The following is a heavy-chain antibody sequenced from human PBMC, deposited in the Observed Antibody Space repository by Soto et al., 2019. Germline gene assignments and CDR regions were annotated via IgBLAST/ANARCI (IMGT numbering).Heavy chain of an antibody. V-gene: IGHV2-5*01. CDR2: IYWNGEK. J-gene: IGHJ5*01. Sequence: QITLTASGPALVEPTQTLTLTCTFSGFSLSSPWAGVAWIRQTPGKALEWLAFIYWNGEKRFSPSLKTRLTVNRDSSRNEVVLTVTAMDAVDSGTSFCAHAAHKYVFDFWGPGSQVTV. D-gene: IGHD3-16*01. CDR3: AHAAHKYVFDF. CDR1: GFSLSSPWAG.